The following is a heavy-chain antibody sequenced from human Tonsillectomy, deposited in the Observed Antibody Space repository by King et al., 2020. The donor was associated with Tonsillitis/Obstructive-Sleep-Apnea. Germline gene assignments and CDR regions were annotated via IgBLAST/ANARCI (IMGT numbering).Heavy chain of an antibody. CDR1: GFTFSSYA. CDR3: SEADY. CDR2: ISSNGGST. J-gene: IGHJ4*02. V-gene: IGHV3-64D*06. Sequence: VQLVESGGGLVQPGGSLRLSCSASGFTFSSYAMHWFRQAPGKGLEYVSGISSNGGSTYYADSVKGRFTISRDNSKNTLYLQMSSLRAEDTAVYYCSEADYWGQGTLVTVSS.